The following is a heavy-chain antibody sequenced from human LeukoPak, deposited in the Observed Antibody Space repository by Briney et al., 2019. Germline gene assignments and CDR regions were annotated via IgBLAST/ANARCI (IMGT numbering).Heavy chain of an antibody. CDR2: ISGTGYST. CDR1: GFTFNNYA. J-gene: IGHJ4*02. D-gene: IGHD2/OR15-2a*01. CDR3: AKVSPEGVLTLYDY. Sequence: PGGSLRLSCVASGFTFNNYAMTWVRQAPGQGLEWVSGISGTGYSTYYADSVRGRFTVSRDNSKNTVYLQIDRLKAEDTAIFYCAKVSPEGVLTLYDYWGQGTLVTVSS. V-gene: IGHV3-23*01.